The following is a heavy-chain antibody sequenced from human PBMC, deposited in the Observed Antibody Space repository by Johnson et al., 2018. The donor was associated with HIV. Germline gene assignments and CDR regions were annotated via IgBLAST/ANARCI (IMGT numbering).Heavy chain of an antibody. CDR2: ISHDGNNK. J-gene: IGHJ3*02. V-gene: IGHV3-30*04. CDR1: GFIFSSYA. Sequence: VQLVESGGGVVQPGRSLRLSCAASGFIFSSYAMHWVRQAPGKGLEWVAVISHDGNNKYYADSVKGRFTISSDIFKNTLYLQMNSLRAEDTAVYYCAREWNSGSYLFSDAFDIWGQGTMVTVSS. D-gene: IGHD1-26*01. CDR3: AREWNSGSYLFSDAFDI.